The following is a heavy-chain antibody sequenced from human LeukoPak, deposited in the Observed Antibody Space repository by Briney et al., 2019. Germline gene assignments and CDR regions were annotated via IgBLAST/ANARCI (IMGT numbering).Heavy chain of an antibody. V-gene: IGHV3-23*01. CDR1: GFTFSNYA. CDR2: ISGSGGST. D-gene: IGHD2-15*01. J-gene: IGHJ4*02. Sequence: GGSLRLSCAASGFTFSNYAMSWVRQAPGKGLEWVSAISGSGGSTFYADSVKGRFTISRDNSKNPLYLQMNGLRAEDTAVYYCAASHMGLGYCSGGSCYSMGYWGQGTLVTVSS. CDR3: AASHMGLGYCSGGSCYSMGY.